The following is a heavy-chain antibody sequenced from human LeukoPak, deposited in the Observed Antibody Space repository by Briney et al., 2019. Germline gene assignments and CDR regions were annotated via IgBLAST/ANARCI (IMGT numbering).Heavy chain of an antibody. V-gene: IGHV3-15*01. CDR2: IQSKTDIGTT. Sequence: GGSLRLSCAASGFTFSNAWMSWVRQAPGKGLEWVGRIQSKTDIGTTDYAAPVKGRFTISRDDSKNALYLQMNSLKTDDTAVYYCTTELYCGGDCYPGAWGQGTLVTVSS. D-gene: IGHD2-21*02. CDR1: GFTFSNAW. J-gene: IGHJ5*02. CDR3: TTELYCGGDCYPGA.